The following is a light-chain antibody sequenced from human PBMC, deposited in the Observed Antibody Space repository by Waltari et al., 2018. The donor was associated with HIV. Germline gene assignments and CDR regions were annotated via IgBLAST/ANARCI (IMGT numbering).Light chain of an antibody. Sequence: IVMTQSPPTLSVSPGERVTLSCRASQSVNYNLAWYQQKPGQAPRLLIYGASGRAAGTPARFSGSGSGTEFTLTISSLQSEDFAVYYCQQYENWPPITFGQGTRLEIK. CDR2: GAS. CDR1: QSVNYN. J-gene: IGKJ5*01. V-gene: IGKV3-15*01. CDR3: QQYENWPPIT.